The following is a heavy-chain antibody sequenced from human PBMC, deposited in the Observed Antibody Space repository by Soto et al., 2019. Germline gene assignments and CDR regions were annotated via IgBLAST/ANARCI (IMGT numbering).Heavy chain of an antibody. J-gene: IGHJ6*02. D-gene: IGHD3-10*01. V-gene: IGHV3-48*02. CDR3: ARGNAQMVVDYYYGMDV. CDR1: GFTFSSYS. CDR2: ISSNSSTI. Sequence: EVQLVESGGGLVQPGGSLRLSCAASGFTFSSYSMNWVRQAPGKGLEWVSYISSNSSTIYYADSVKGRFTISRDNAKNSLYLQMNSLRDEDRAVYYCARGNAQMVVDYYYGMDVWGQGTTVTVSS.